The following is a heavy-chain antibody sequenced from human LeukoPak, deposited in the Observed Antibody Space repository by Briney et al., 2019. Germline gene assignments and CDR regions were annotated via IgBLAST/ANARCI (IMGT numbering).Heavy chain of an antibody. D-gene: IGHD3-10*01. CDR2: INPNSGGT. V-gene: IGHV1-2*04. CDR1: GYTFTGYY. Sequence: ASVKVSCKASGYTFTGYYMHWVRQAPGQGLEWMGWINPNSGGTNYAQKFQGWVTMTRDTSISTAYMELSRLRSDDTAVYYCARDYYGSGSYYRWLDPWGQGTLVTVSS. CDR3: ARDYYGSGSYYRWLDP. J-gene: IGHJ5*02.